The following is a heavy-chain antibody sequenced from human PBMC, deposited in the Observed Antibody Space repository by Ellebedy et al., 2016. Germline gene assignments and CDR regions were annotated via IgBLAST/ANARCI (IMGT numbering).Heavy chain of an antibody. Sequence: SETLSLXXTVSGGSISSGSYSWSWIQQPAGKGLEWIGRIYTSGSTNYNPSLKSRVTMSVDTSKNQFSLKLSSVTAADTAVYYCAREELQQLVNAPYYYYYMDVWGKGTTVTVSS. D-gene: IGHD6-6*01. CDR2: IYTSGST. J-gene: IGHJ6*03. V-gene: IGHV4-61*02. CDR1: GGSISSGSYS. CDR3: AREELQQLVNAPYYYYYMDV.